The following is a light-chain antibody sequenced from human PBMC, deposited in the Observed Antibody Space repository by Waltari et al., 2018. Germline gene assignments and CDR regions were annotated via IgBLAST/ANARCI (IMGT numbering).Light chain of an antibody. CDR1: SSDVGHYNY. CDR2: EVS. J-gene: IGLJ2*01. V-gene: IGLV2-14*01. Sequence: QSALTQPASVSGTPGQSITISCTGTSSDVGHYNYVSWYQQHPGKAPNLIIYEVSHRPSGVSDRFSASKSGNTASLTITGLQTEDEADYYCSSFTTSHTLLFGGGTKLTV. CDR3: SSFTTSHTLL.